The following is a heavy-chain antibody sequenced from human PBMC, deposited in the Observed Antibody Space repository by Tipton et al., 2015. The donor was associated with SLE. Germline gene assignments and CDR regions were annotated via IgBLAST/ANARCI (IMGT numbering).Heavy chain of an antibody. CDR3: TRHGDYDYIWGSYRY. J-gene: IGHJ4*02. D-gene: IGHD3-16*02. V-gene: IGHV3-73*01. Sequence: SLRLSCAASGFTFSGSAMHWVRQASGKGLEWVGRIRSKANSYGTAYAASVKGRFTISRDDSKNTAYLQMNSLKTEDTAVYYCTRHGDYDYIWGSYRYWGQGTLVTVSS. CDR1: GFTFSGSA. CDR2: IRSKANSYGT.